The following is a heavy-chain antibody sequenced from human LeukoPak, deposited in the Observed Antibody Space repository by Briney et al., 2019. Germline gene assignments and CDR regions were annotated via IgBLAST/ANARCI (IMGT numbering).Heavy chain of an antibody. Sequence: SETLSLTCTVSGGSISSYYWSWIRQPPGKGLGWIGYIYYSGTTYYNPSLKSRVTISVDSSKNQFSLKLSSVTAADTAVYYCARHCSGISCYSDWGLGTLVTVSS. CDR1: GGSISSYY. V-gene: IGHV4-59*08. CDR2: IYYSGTT. D-gene: IGHD2-2*02. J-gene: IGHJ4*02. CDR3: ARHCSGISCYSD.